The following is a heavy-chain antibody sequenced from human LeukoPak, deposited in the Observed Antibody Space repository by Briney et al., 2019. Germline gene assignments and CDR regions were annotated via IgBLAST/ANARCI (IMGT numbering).Heavy chain of an antibody. V-gene: IGHV4-4*02. CDR3: ARRTTYFDY. CDR2: IYRSGTT. D-gene: IGHD1-1*01. Sequence: PSETLSLTCAVSGGSISSTNWWSWVRQPPGKGLEWIGEIYRSGTTNYKPSLKSRVTISLDKSRNHFSLKLTSVTAADTAVYYCARRTTYFDYWGQGTLVTASS. J-gene: IGHJ4*02. CDR1: GGSISSTNW.